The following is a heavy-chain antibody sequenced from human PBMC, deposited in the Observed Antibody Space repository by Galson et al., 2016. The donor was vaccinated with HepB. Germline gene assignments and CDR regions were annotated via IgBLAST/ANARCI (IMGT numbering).Heavy chain of an antibody. J-gene: IGHJ3*01. CDR3: ARVTSFIRDIGTLDL. CDR1: GFSFSDHY. D-gene: IGHD5-12*01. V-gene: IGHV3-72*01. Sequence: SLRLSCAASGFSFSDHYMDWVRQAPGKGLEWVGRIRKRSNGYTTEYGASVKGRFSVSRDGSENSMYLQMDSLKSEDTAVYFCARVTSFIRDIGTLDLWGRGTLVTVSS. CDR2: IRKRSNGYTT.